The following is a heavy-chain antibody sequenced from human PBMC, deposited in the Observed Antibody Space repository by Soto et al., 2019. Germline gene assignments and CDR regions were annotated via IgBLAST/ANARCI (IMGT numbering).Heavy chain of an antibody. Sequence: QVNRVQSGAEVKKPGASVKVSCKGSGYDFTTYGITWVRQAHGQGLEWMAWISAHNGNTDYAQKLQGRVTVTRDTSTSTAYMELRSLRSDDTSMYYCARGRYWDYWGQGALVTVSS. D-gene: IGHD2-8*02. CDR3: ARGRYWDY. CDR1: GYDFTTYG. J-gene: IGHJ4*02. V-gene: IGHV1-18*01. CDR2: ISAHNGNT.